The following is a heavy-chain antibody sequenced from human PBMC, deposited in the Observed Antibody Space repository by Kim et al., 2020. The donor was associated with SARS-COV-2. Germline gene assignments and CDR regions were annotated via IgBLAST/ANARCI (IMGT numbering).Heavy chain of an antibody. CDR1: GFTFSTYG. CDR2: IWYDGSNK. J-gene: IGHJ6*03. D-gene: IGHD3-16*01. CDR3: GRARGSYYYDMDV. Sequence: GGSLRLSCVASGFTFSTYGMHWVRQAPGKGLEWVAVIWYDGSNKYYADSVKGRFTASRDDSKNTVYLQMSSLRAEDTAVYYCGRARGSYYYDMDVWGNGTTVTVSS. V-gene: IGHV3-33*01.